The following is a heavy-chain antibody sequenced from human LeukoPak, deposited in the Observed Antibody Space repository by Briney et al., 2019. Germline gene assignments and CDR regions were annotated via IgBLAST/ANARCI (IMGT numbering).Heavy chain of an antibody. CDR3: AKDLYYYDSSGYYDY. CDR1: GFTFDDYA. V-gene: IGHV3-43*02. CDR2: ISGDGGST. D-gene: IGHD3-22*01. J-gene: IGHJ4*02. Sequence: GGSLRLSCAASGFTFDDYAMHWVSQAPGKGLEWVSLISGDGGSTYYADSVKGRFTISRDNSKNSLYLQMNSLRTEDTALYYCAKDLYYYDSSGYYDYWGQGTLVTVSS.